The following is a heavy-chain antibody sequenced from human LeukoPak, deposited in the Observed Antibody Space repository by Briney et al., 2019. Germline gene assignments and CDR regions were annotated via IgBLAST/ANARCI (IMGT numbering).Heavy chain of an antibody. D-gene: IGHD3-9*01. Sequence: SVKVSCKASGFTFSSSGLQWVRQGRGQRLEWIGWIVVGSGNTLYAQTFQERVTFTRDMSTSTAYMELNSLTSEDTAVYYCAAGGGLTGNFDWPEKFDYWGQGTQVTVSS. V-gene: IGHV1-58*01. CDR2: IVVGSGNT. J-gene: IGHJ4*02. CDR1: GFTFSSSG. CDR3: AAGGGLTGNFDWPEKFDY.